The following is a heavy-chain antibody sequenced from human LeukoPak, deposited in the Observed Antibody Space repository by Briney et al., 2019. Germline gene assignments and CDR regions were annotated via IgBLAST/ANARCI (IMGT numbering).Heavy chain of an antibody. V-gene: IGHV3-53*01. Sequence: PGGSLRLSCAASGFTVSSNYMSWVRQAPGKGLEWVSVIYSGGSTYYADSVKGRFTISRDNSKNTLYLQMNSLGVEDTAVYYCARGIWYMYYFDSWGQGTLVTVSS. CDR2: IYSGGST. D-gene: IGHD6-13*01. J-gene: IGHJ4*02. CDR3: ARGIWYMYYFDS. CDR1: GFTVSSNY.